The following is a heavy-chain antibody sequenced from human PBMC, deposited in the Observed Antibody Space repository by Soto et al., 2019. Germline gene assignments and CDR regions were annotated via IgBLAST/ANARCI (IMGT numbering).Heavy chain of an antibody. CDR3: ARLVQKEGGILSNYYYGVDV. D-gene: IGHD3-10*01. CDR2: IDYSGSA. J-gene: IGHJ6*02. V-gene: IGHV4-61*01. CDR1: GGAVTSGYYY. Sequence: PSETLSLTCSVSGGAVTSGYYYWTWIRQPPGKALEWIGYIDYSGSANYNPSLRSRVTISIDTSKNQFSLKLSSVTAADTAVYYCARLVQKEGGILSNYYYGVDVWDQGTTLTVSS.